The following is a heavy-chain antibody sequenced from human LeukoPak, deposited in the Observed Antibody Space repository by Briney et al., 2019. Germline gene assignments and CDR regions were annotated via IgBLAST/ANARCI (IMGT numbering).Heavy chain of an antibody. CDR3: ATAVYSGSNYYYYGMDV. CDR1: GFTFSTYA. Sequence: GGSLRLSCAASGFTFSTYAMHWVRQAPGKGLEWVTLISSDANTQYYADSVKGRFTISRDNSKNTLYLQMNSLSAEDTAVYYCATAVYSGSNYYYYGMDVWGQGTTVTVSS. V-gene: IGHV3-30*04. D-gene: IGHD1-26*01. J-gene: IGHJ6*02. CDR2: ISSDANTQ.